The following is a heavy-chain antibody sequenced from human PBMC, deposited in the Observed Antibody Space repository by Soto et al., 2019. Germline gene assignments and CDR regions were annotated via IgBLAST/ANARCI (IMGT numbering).Heavy chain of an antibody. Sequence: QVQLVQSGAEVKKPGASVKVSCRASGYTFTNYGISWVRQAPGQGLEWMGWNNANNGNTNYAQTLQGRVTITTDTSTSTAYMELRSLRSDDTAVYYCARDTMTGYLQFDYRRQGTLVTVSS. CDR1: GYTFTNYG. V-gene: IGHV1-18*01. CDR2: NNANNGNT. D-gene: IGHD3-9*01. CDR3: ARDTMTGYLQFDY. J-gene: IGHJ4*02.